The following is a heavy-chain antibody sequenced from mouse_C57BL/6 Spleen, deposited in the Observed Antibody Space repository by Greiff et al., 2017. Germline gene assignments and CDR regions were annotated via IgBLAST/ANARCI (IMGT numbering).Heavy chain of an antibody. J-gene: IGHJ1*03. Sequence: EVMLVESGGGLVKPGGSLKLSCAASGFTFSSYAMSWVRQTPEKSLGWFAPISDGGRYTYDPDNVKGRFTIARDNAKNNLYLQMSQLKSEDTAMYYCARPRVYSNYDWYFDVWGTGTTVTVSS. V-gene: IGHV5-4*03. CDR2: ISDGGRYT. CDR1: GFTFSSYA. D-gene: IGHD2-5*01. CDR3: ARPRVYSNYDWYFDV.